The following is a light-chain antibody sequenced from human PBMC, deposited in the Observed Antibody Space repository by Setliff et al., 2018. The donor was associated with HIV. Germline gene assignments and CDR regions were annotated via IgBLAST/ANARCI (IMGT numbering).Light chain of an antibody. Sequence: SGSQQLSGSLSCSGSNSNIGTNTVNWYQQLPGAAPKLLIYTNSHRPSGVPDRFSGSKSGTSASLAISGLRPEDEADYYCASWDDSLKEYVFGTGTKVTVL. CDR1: NSNIGTNT. J-gene: IGLJ1*01. CDR2: TNS. CDR3: ASWDDSLKEYV. V-gene: IGLV1-44*01.